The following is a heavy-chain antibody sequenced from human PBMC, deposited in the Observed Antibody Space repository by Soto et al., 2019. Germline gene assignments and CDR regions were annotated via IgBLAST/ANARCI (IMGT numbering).Heavy chain of an antibody. CDR1: GGSISSYY. CDR2: IYYSGST. CDR3: ARDPSPPYYDFWSGYPGSYGMDV. V-gene: IGHV4-59*01. Sequence: SENLSLTCTVSGGSISSYYWSWIRQPPGKGLEWIGYIYYSGSTNYNPSLKGRVTISVDTSKNQFSLKLSSVTAADTAVYYCARDPSPPYYDFWSGYPGSYGMDVWGQGTTVTVSS. J-gene: IGHJ6*02. D-gene: IGHD3-3*01.